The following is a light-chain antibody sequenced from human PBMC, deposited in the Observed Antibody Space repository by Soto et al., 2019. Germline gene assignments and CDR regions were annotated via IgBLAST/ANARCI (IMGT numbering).Light chain of an antibody. V-gene: IGLV2-14*01. CDR3: SSYTSSSTWV. CDR2: DVS. CDR1: SSDVGGYNY. J-gene: IGLJ3*02. Sequence: QSALTQPASVSGSPGQSITISCTGTSSDVGGYNYVSWYQQHPGKVPQLMIYDVSNRPSGVSNRFSGSKSCNTASLTISGRQAEDEADYYCSSYTSSSTWVFGGGTKVTVL.